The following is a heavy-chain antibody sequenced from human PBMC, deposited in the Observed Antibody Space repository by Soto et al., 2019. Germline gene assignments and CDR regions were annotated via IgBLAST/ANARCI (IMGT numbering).Heavy chain of an antibody. V-gene: IGHV6-1*01. J-gene: IGHJ6*02. CDR3: ARGLPRVPAAYYYYGMDV. CDR2: TYYRSKWYN. CDR1: GDSVSSNSAA. D-gene: IGHD2-2*01. Sequence: SQTLSLTCAISGDSVSSNSAAWNWIRQSPSRGLEWLGRTYYRSKWYNDYAVSVKSRITINPDTSKNQFSLQLNSVTPEDTAVYYCARGLPRVPAAYYYYGMDVWGQGTTVTVSS.